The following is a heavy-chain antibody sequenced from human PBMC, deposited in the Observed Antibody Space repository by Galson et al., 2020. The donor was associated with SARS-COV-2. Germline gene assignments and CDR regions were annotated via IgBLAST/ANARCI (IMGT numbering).Heavy chain of an antibody. CDR2: IFDNGST. CDR3: ARLGDAFDI. J-gene: IGHJ3*02. CDR1: GGSIAVYY. Sequence: SETLSLTCSVSGGSIAVYYWTWIRQPPGKGLEWIGHIFDNGSTTYNPSLNSRLTISVDRSKSQLSLRLTSLTAADTATYFCARLGDAFDIWGRGTMVTVSS. V-gene: IGHV4-59*08.